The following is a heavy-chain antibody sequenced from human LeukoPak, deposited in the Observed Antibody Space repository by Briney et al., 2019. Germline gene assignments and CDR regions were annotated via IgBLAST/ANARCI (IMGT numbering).Heavy chain of an antibody. V-gene: IGHV4-34*01. CDR1: GGSFSGYY. CDR2: INHSGST. D-gene: IGHD4-17*01. J-gene: IGHJ3*02. CDR3: AFNYGDYALGAFDI. Sequence: SETLSLTCAVYGGSFSGYYWSWIRQPPGKGLEWIGEINHSGSTNYNPSLKSRVTISVDTSKNQFSLKLSSVTAADTAVYYCAFNYGDYALGAFDIWGQGTMVTVSS.